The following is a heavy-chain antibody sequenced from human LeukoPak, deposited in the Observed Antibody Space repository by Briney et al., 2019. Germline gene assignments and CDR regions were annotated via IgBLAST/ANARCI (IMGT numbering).Heavy chain of an antibody. Sequence: PSETLSLTCTVSGGSISDFYWSWIRQPAGKGLEWIGRIYISGNTNYNPSLKSRVTMSLDTSKNHFSLRLRSVTAAGTAVYYCARNAGDCWGQGTLVTVSS. J-gene: IGHJ4*02. V-gene: IGHV4-4*07. CDR3: ARNAGDC. D-gene: IGHD1-1*01. CDR1: GGSISDFY. CDR2: IYISGNT.